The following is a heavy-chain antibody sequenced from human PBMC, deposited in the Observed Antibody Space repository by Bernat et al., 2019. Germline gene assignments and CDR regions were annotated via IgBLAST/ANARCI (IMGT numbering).Heavy chain of an antibody. CDR1: GGSISSYY. V-gene: IGHV4-59*08. CDR2: IYYSGGT. CDR3: ARHSIPGIAAEIDY. J-gene: IGHJ4*02. D-gene: IGHD6-13*01. Sequence: QVQLQESGPGLVKPSETLSLTCTVSGGSISSYYWSWIRQPPGKGLEWIGYIYYSGGTNYNPSLKSRVTISVDTSKNQFSLKLSSVTAADTAVYYCARHSIPGIAAEIDYWGQGTLVTVSS.